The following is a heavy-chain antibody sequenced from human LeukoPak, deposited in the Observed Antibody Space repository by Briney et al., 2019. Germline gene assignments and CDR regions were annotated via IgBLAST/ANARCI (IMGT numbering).Heavy chain of an antibody. CDR3: ARLTAIRRGAGNRYYYGMDV. V-gene: IGHV3-23*01. CDR1: GFTFSSFS. D-gene: IGHD1-14*01. J-gene: IGHJ6*02. Sequence: GGSLRLSCAASGFTFSSFSMNWVRQAPGKGLEWVSAISGSGGSTYYADSVKGRFTISRDNSKNTLYLQMNSLRAEDTAVYYCARLTAIRRGAGNRYYYGMDVWGQGTTVTVSS. CDR2: ISGSGGST.